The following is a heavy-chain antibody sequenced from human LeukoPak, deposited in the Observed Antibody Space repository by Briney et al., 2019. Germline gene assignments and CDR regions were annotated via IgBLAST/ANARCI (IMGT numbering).Heavy chain of an antibody. CDR2: IYSGGST. CDR3: ASTSEMTTVTAPLYYYYYGMDV. J-gene: IGHJ6*02. Sequence: GGSLRLSCAASGFTVSSNYMSWVRQAPGKGLEWVSVIYSGGSTYYADSVKGRFTISRHNSKNTLYLQMNSLRAEDTAVYYCASTSEMTTVTAPLYYYYYGMDVWGQGTTVTVSS. D-gene: IGHD4-11*01. V-gene: IGHV3-53*04. CDR1: GFTVSSNY.